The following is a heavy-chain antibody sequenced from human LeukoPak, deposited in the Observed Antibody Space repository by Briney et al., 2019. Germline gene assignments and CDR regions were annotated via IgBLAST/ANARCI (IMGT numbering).Heavy chain of an antibody. D-gene: IGHD3-22*01. CDR1: GFTVSSTY. CDR2: FYSGDTT. J-gene: IGHJ4*02. Sequence: GGSLRLSCAAPGFTVSSTYMSWVRQAPGKGLEWVSVFYSGDTTYYANSVKGRFTISRDSSKNMLYLQMNSLRAEDTALYYCAKANYYDSSGYYFDYWGQGTLVTVSS. CDR3: AKANYYDSSGYYFDY. V-gene: IGHV3-53*05.